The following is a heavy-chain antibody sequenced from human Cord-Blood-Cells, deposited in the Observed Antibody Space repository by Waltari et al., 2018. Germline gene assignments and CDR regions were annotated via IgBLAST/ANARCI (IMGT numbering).Heavy chain of an antibody. CDR1: GFTFDDYA. D-gene: IGHD4-4*01. CDR2: ISWNSGRI. CDR3: AKDRRPYSNYDAFDI. J-gene: IGHJ3*02. V-gene: IGHV3-9*03. Sequence: EVQLVESGGGLVQPGRSLRLSCAASGFTFDDYAMHWVRQAPGKGLEWVSGISWNSGRIGYADSVKGRFTISRDNAKNSLYLQMNSLRAEDMALYYCAKDRRPYSNYDAFDIWGQGTMVTVSS.